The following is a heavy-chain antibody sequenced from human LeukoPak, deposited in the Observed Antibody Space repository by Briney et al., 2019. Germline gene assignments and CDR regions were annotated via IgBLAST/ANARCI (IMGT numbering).Heavy chain of an antibody. V-gene: IGHV3-33*01. Sequence: GGSLRLSCAASGFTFSSYAMHWVRQAPGKGLEWGAMIWYDGSNIYYADSVKGRFTISRDNSKNTLSLQMNSLRVEDTAVYYCARDWMGTARLAGDCWGQGTLVTVSS. CDR2: IWYDGSNI. D-gene: IGHD1-7*01. CDR1: GFTFSSYA. CDR3: ARDWMGTARLAGDC. J-gene: IGHJ4*02.